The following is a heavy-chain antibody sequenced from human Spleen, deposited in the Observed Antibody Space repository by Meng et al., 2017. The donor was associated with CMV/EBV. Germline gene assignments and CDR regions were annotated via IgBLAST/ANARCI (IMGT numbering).Heavy chain of an antibody. CDR3: AKCSSTSCRYFDY. J-gene: IGHJ4*02. Sequence: GESLKISCAASGFTFSRYGMSWVRQAPGKGLEWVLVMYSGGSSTFYADSVQGRFTISRDESKNTLYLQMNSLRAEDTALYYCAKCSSTSCRYFDYWGQGTLVTVSS. CDR1: GFTFSRYG. V-gene: IGHV3-23*03. D-gene: IGHD2-2*01. CDR2: MYSGGSST.